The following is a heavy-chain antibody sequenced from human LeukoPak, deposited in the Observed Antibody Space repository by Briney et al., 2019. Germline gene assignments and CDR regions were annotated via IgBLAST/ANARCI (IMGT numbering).Heavy chain of an antibody. CDR3: TREDCDNVRCYGASDA. Sequence: GGSLRLSCGASGFTFSSYAMSWVRQAPGKGLEGVSSISGGNHIYYADSVKGRFTISRDNARNSLSLQMNALRAEDTAVYYCTREDCDNVRCYGASDAWGQGTLVTVSS. CDR1: GFTFSSYA. V-gene: IGHV3-69-1*02. J-gene: IGHJ5*02. D-gene: IGHD2-2*01. CDR2: ISGGNHI.